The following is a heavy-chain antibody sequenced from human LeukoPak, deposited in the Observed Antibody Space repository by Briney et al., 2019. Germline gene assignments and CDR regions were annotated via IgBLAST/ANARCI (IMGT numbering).Heavy chain of an antibody. CDR1: GGTFSSYA. CDR3: ARGAVPAATSFDY. D-gene: IGHD2-2*01. V-gene: IGHV1-69*06. Sequence: SVKVSCKASGGTFSSYAINWVRQAPGRGLEWMGGIIPIFDPANYAQKFQDRVTITADKFTSTVYMELSSLRSEDTAVYYCARGAVPAATSFDYWGQGTLVTVSS. CDR2: IIPIFDPA. J-gene: IGHJ4*02.